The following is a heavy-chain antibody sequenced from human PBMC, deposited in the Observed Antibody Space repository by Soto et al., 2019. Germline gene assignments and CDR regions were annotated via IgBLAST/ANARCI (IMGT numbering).Heavy chain of an antibody. CDR2: ISGSGHTT. CDR3: AKDRRGAKTFDY. V-gene: IGHV3-23*01. J-gene: IGHJ4*02. D-gene: IGHD1-26*01. CDR1: GFTFSNYV. Sequence: EVQLLQSGGGLVQPGGSLRLSCAASGFTFSNYVMSWVRQAPGKGLEWVSAISGSGHTTYNAESVEGRFTISRDNSKNTLYLQMSRLRAEDTAVYYCAKDRRGAKTFDYWGQGTLVTVSS.